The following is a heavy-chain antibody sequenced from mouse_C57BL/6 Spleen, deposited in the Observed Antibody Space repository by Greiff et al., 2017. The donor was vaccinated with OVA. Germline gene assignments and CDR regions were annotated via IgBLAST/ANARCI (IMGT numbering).Heavy chain of an antibody. J-gene: IGHJ3*01. V-gene: IGHV14-1*01. CDR1: GFTIKDYY. Sequence: VQLKQSGAELVRPGASVKLSCTASGFTIKDYYMHWVKQRPEQGLEWIGRIDPEDGDTEYAPKFQGKATMTADTSSNTAYLQLSSLTSEDTAVYYCSYSLYYDYDGAWFAYWGKGTLVTVSA. D-gene: IGHD2-4*01. CDR2: IDPEDGDT. CDR3: SYSLYYDYDGAWFAY.